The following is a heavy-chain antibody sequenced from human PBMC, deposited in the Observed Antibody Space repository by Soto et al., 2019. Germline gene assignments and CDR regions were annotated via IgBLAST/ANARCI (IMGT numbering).Heavy chain of an antibody. CDR2: IIPILGIA. CDR3: ARPRYGSSVVCSAIWFDP. CDR1: GGTFSSYT. V-gene: IGHV1-69*10. D-gene: IGHD3-22*01. J-gene: IGHJ5*02. Sequence: SVKVSCKASGGTFSSYTISWVRQAPGQGLEWMGGIIPILGIANYAQKFQGRVAITADKSTSTAYMELSSLRSEDTAVYYGARPRYGSSVVCSAIWFDPWGQGTLVTVSS.